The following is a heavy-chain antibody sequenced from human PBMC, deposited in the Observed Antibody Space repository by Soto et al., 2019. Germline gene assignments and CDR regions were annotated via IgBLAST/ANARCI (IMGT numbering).Heavy chain of an antibody. Sequence: GALRVFSAAPGFCCSDYYMIWIRPAPGKGLELVSYISSSSSYTNSADSVKGRFTISRDNATNSLYLQMNSMRAEDTAVYYCAREAPSGSYFYYGMDVWGGGTTVTVSS. CDR2: ISSSSSYT. V-gene: IGHV3-11*06. J-gene: IGHJ6*04. CDR3: AREAPSGSYFYYGMDV. CDR1: GFCCSDYY. D-gene: IGHD1-26*01.